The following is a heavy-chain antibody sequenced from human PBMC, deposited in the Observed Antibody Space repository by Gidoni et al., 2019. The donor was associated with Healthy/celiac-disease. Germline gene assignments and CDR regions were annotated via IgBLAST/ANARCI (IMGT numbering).Heavy chain of an antibody. Sequence: EVQLVESGGGLVKPGGSLRLSCAASRFTFRSYSMNWVRQAPVKGLDGFSSIISSSRYIYYADSVKVRFTISRDNANNSLYLQMNSLRSEDTAVYYCARDWRTRSAWYFDLWGRGTLVTVSS. D-gene: IGHD1-26*01. CDR3: ARDWRTRSAWYFDL. V-gene: IGHV3-21*01. CDR1: RFTFRSYS. J-gene: IGHJ2*01. CDR2: IISSSRYI.